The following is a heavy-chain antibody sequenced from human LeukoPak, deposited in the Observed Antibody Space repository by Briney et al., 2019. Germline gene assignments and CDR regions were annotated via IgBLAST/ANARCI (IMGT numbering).Heavy chain of an antibody. J-gene: IGHJ6*02. CDR2: IWHDGSIE. Sequence: GRSLRLSCTASGFIFSTYAMHWVRQAPGKGLEWVAVIWHDGSIEYYDASVKGRFTISRDISKNTLFLQMISLRAEDTAVYYCARDKYYSDGSGSYGMDVWGQGATVTVSS. CDR3: ARDKYYSDGSGSYGMDV. D-gene: IGHD3-16*01. CDR1: GFIFSTYA. V-gene: IGHV3-33*01.